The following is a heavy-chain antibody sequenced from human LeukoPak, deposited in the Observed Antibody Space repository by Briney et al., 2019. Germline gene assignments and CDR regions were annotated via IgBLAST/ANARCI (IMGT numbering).Heavy chain of an antibody. Sequence: TAGGSLRLSCAASGFTFSDYFMSWLRQAPGKGLEWLSHISSSGTGYYTDSVKGRATISRDNSKNSLYLQMNSLRAEDTAVYYCARPAYCGGNCYYFPDYWGQGTLVTVSS. CDR1: GFTFSDYF. CDR2: ISSSGTG. CDR3: ARPAYCGGNCYYFPDY. D-gene: IGHD2-21*02. V-gene: IGHV3-69-1*01. J-gene: IGHJ4*02.